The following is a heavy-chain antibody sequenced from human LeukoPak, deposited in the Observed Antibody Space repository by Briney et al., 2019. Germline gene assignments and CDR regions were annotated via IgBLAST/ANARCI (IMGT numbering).Heavy chain of an antibody. CDR1: GLTFSTTS. V-gene: IGHV3-48*02. CDR3: TRGAIPGYGDNWFWFDS. CDR2: ISGSGSTI. Sequence: GGSLRLSCVASGLTFSTTSMNWVRQAPGKGLEWVSYISGSGSTIYYTDSVKGRFTISRDNARNSVYLQMNSLRDEDTATYYCTRGAIPGYGDNWFWFDSWGQGTLVTVSS. J-gene: IGHJ5*01. D-gene: IGHD1-1*01.